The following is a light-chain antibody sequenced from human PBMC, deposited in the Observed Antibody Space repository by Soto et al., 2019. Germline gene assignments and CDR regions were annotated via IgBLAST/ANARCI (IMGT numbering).Light chain of an antibody. CDR1: QSVSSY. Sequence: EIVLTQSPATLSLSPGERATLSCRASQSVSSYLAWYQQKPGQAHRLLIYDASNRATGIPARFSGSGSGTDFTLTISSLEPEDFAVYSCQQRSNWPPYTFGQGTKLEIK. CDR3: QQRSNWPPYT. CDR2: DAS. V-gene: IGKV3-11*01. J-gene: IGKJ2*01.